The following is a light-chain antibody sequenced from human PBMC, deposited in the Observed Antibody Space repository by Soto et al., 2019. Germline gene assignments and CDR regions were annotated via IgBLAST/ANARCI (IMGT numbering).Light chain of an antibody. CDR1: QSVSSN. J-gene: IGKJ1*01. CDR2: GAS. Sequence: EIGMTQSPATLSVSPGERATLSCRASQSVSSNLAWYQQKRGQAPRRLMYGASTRATCIPARFSGSGYGTEFTLTISSLQSEDFAVYYCQQDNNWPRTFGQGTKVEIK. V-gene: IGKV3D-15*01. CDR3: QQDNNWPRT.